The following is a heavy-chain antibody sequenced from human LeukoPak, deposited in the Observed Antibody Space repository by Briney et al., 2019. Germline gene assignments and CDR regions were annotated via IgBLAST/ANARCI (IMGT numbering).Heavy chain of an antibody. CDR1: GGSISSGDYY. Sequence: PSETLSLTCTVAGGSISSGDYYWSWIRQPPGKGLEWIAYMYYSGSTYYNPSLKSRVTMSADTSKNQLSLKLSSVTAADTAVYYCARPYYYDSRIDPWGQGILVTVSS. V-gene: IGHV4-30-4*01. D-gene: IGHD3-22*01. J-gene: IGHJ5*02. CDR3: ARPYYYDSRIDP. CDR2: MYYSGST.